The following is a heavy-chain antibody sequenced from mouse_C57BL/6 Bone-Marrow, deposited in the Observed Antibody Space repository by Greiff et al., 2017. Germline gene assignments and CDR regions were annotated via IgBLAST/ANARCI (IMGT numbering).Heavy chain of an antibody. CDR2: IDPENGDT. J-gene: IGHJ4*01. CDR3: TTRIYYYGSSYGAMDY. V-gene: IGHV14-4*01. CDR1: GFNIKDDY. Sequence: VQLQQSGAELVRPGASVKLSCTASGFNIKDDYMHWVKQRPEQGLEWIGWIDPENGDTEYASKFQGKATITADTSSNTAYLQLSSLTSEDTGVYYCTTRIYYYGSSYGAMDYWGQGTSVTVSS. D-gene: IGHD1-1*01.